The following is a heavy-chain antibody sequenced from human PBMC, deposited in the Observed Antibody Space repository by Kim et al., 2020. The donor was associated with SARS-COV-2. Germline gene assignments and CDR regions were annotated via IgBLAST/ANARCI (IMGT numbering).Heavy chain of an antibody. J-gene: IGHJ4*02. D-gene: IGHD6-25*01. CDR1: GYSFTSNY. Sequence: ASVKVSCKASGYSFTSNYVHWLRQAPGQGLEWMGLIHPSGGPTTYAQRFQDRVTMTRDTSTNTVYMDLTTLGSEDTAVYYCARASGSGYDLDYWGQGTLVTVSS. CDR2: IHPSGGPT. V-gene: IGHV1-46*01. CDR3: ARASGSGYDLDY.